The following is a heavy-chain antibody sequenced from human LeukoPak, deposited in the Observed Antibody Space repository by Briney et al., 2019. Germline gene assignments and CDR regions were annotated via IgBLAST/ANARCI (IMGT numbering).Heavy chain of an antibody. V-gene: IGHV3-23*01. Sequence: GGSLRLSCAASGFTLSSYAMSWVRQAPGKGLEWVSSISGGGVSTYYADSVKGRFTISRDNSKNTLYLQMDSLRAEDTALYYCAKGSGINHYHWIDPWGQGTLVTVSS. CDR3: AKGSGINHYHWIDP. J-gene: IGHJ5*02. D-gene: IGHD1-14*01. CDR1: GFTLSSYA. CDR2: ISGGGVST.